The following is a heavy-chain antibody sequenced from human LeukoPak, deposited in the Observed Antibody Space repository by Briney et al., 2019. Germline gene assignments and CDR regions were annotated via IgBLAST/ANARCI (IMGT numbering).Heavy chain of an antibody. V-gene: IGHV3-23*01. D-gene: IGHD3-16*01. CDR1: GFTFSIYA. J-gene: IGHJ3*02. CDR3: AKDHEYSYVYDAFDI. CDR2: MSGSGGST. Sequence: GGSLRLSCAASGFTFSIYAMSWVRQAPGKGLEWVSGMSGSGGSTFYADSVQGRFTISRDNSKNTLYLQMNTLRAEDTAVYYCAKDHEYSYVYDAFDIWGQGTLVTVSS.